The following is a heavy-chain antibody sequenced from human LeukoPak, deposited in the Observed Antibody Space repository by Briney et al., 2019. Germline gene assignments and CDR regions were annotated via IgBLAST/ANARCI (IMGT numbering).Heavy chain of an antibody. V-gene: IGHV4-59*08. Sequence: PSETLSLTCTVSGGSISGYYWSWIRQPPGKGLEWIGYINYNGRTNNNPSLTGRVTVSVDTSKNQFSLKLSSVTAADTAVYYCARHGYDTGNYQAHFDNWGQGTLVTVSS. CDR3: ARHGYDTGNYQAHFDN. D-gene: IGHD3-9*01. CDR1: GGSISGYY. CDR2: INYNGRT. J-gene: IGHJ4*02.